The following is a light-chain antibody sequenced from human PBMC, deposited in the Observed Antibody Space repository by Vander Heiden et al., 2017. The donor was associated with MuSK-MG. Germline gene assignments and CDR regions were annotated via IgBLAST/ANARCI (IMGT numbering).Light chain of an antibody. V-gene: IGKV4-1*01. CDR3: QQEDSSPRT. CDR2: WAS. CDR1: QHVLYRSHKKTH. Sequence: DIVMTQSSDPLAVSRCERATINCKRSQHVLYRSHKKTHLAWYQQKPGQPPQLLIHWASTRESGVPDRFSGSGSGTDFTLTISSLQAEDVAVYYCQQEDSSPRTFGHGTKVDIK. J-gene: IGKJ3*01.